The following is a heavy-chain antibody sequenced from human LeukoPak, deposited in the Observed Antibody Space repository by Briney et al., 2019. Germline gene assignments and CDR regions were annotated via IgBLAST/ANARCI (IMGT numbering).Heavy chain of an antibody. J-gene: IGHJ3*02. CDR3: ARRRIVGSIDDAFDI. CDR1: GFTFSSYA. CDR2: ISSDGNTQ. Sequence: GGSLRLSCAASGFTFSSYAMHWVRQAPGKGLEWAAVISSDGNTQYYADSVEGRFTISRDNSNNTLYLQVNSLRADDTAIYYCARRRIVGSIDDAFDIWGQGTMVTLSS. V-gene: IGHV3-30-3*01. D-gene: IGHD1-26*01.